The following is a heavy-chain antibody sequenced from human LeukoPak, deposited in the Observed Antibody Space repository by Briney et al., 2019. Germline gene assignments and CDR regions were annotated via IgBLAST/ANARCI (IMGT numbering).Heavy chain of an antibody. CDR3: ARDSSSGYYPNWFDP. Sequence: PGGSLRLSCAASGFTFSSYSMNWVRQAPGKGLEWVSSISSSSSYIYYADSVKGRFTISRDNAKNSLYLQMNSLRAEDTAVYYCARDSSSGYYPNWFDPWGQGTLVTVSS. V-gene: IGHV3-21*01. CDR2: ISSSSSYI. D-gene: IGHD3-22*01. J-gene: IGHJ5*02. CDR1: GFTFSSYS.